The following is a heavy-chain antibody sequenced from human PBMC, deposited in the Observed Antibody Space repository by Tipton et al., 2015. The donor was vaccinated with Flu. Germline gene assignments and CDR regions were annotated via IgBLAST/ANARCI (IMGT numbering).Heavy chain of an antibody. Sequence: SLRLSCAASGFTFSSYDMHWVRQATGKGLEWVSAIGTAGDTYYPGSVKGRFTISRENAKNSLYLQMNSLRAGDTAVYYCARVIYYDSSGYYDYWGQGTLVTVSS. D-gene: IGHD3-22*01. J-gene: IGHJ4*02. CDR3: ARVIYYDSSGYYDY. V-gene: IGHV3-13*01. CDR2: IGTAGDT. CDR1: GFTFSSYD.